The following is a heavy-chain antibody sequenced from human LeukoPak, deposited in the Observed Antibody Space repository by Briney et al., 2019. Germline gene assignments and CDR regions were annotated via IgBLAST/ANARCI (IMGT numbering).Heavy chain of an antibody. V-gene: IGHV3-48*03. CDR1: GFTFSSYE. CDR3: ARACYDILTGPLWCFDY. D-gene: IGHD3-9*01. Sequence: GGSLRLSCAASGFTFSSYEMNWVRQAPGKGLEWVSYISSSGSTIYYADSVKGRFTISRDNAKNSLYLQMNSLRAEDTAVYYCARACYDILTGPLWCFDYWGQGTLVTVSS. J-gene: IGHJ4*02. CDR2: ISSSGSTI.